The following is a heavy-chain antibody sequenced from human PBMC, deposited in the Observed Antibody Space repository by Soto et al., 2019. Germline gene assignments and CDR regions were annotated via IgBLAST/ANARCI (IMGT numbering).Heavy chain of an antibody. V-gene: IGHV1-2*02. CDR1: GYTFTDYY. Sequence: QVQLVQSGAEVKKPGASVKVSCKASGYTFTDYYIHWVRQAPGQGLEWMGWINPNSGGTKYAQKFQGRGTMTRDTSIGIAYMGVSRRTSDDTAGYSRARGGNSGYYYEWGQGTLVSVAS. D-gene: IGHD3-22*01. CDR3: ARGGNSGYYYE. CDR2: INPNSGGT. J-gene: IGHJ4*02.